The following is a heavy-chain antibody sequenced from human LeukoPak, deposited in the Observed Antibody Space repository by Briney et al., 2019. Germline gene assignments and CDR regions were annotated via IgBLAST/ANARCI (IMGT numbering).Heavy chain of an antibody. CDR3: ARVTGYMIEDYFDY. V-gene: IGHV4-59*01. CDR2: TYYSGST. CDR1: GGSISSYY. D-gene: IGHD3-22*01. Sequence: SETLSLTCTVSGGSISSYYWSWIRQPPGKGLEWIGYTYYSGSTNYNPSLKSRVTISVDTSKNQFSLRLSSVTAADTAVYYCARVTGYMIEDYFDYWGQGTLVTVSS. J-gene: IGHJ4*02.